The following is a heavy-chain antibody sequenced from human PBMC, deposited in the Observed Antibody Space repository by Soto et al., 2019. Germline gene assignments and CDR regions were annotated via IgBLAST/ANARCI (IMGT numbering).Heavy chain of an antibody. CDR1: GYTFTSYG. CDR2: ISPYNGDT. D-gene: IGHD2-2*01. CDR3: AKGLGYCITTTCGSMDV. V-gene: IGHV1-18*01. J-gene: IGHJ6*02. Sequence: GASVKVSCKASGYTFTSYGISWVRQAPGQGLEWMGWISPYNGDTNYAQKLQGRVTMTTDTSTSTAYMELRSLRSDDTALYYCAKGLGYCITTTCGSMDVWGQGTTVTVSS.